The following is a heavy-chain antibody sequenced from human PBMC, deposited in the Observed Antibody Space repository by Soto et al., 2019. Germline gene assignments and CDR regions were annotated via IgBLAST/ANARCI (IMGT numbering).Heavy chain of an antibody. CDR1: GFTFSSYG. CDR3: AKIRLYDSDFDI. J-gene: IGHJ3*02. CDR2: ISYDGSNK. D-gene: IGHD3-16*01. Sequence: GFTFSSYGMHWVRQAPGKGLEWVAVISYDGSNKYYADSVKGRFTISRDNSKNTLYLQMNSLRAEDTAVYYCAKIRLYDSDFDIWGQGTMVTVSS. V-gene: IGHV3-30*18.